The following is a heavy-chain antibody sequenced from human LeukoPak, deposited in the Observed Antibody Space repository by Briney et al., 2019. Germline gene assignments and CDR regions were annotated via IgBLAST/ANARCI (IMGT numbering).Heavy chain of an antibody. CDR1: EFVFSDYY. D-gene: IGHD2-2*01. V-gene: IGHV3-23*01. CDR2: ISAGGDST. Sequence: PGGSLRLSCAASEFVFSDYYMSWIRQAPGKGLEWVSAISAGGDSTYYADSVKGRFTISRDNSKNTLYLQMSSLRAEDTAVYYCAKTGVDCSSTSCYYYYMDVWGKGTTVTVSS. J-gene: IGHJ6*03. CDR3: AKTGVDCSSTSCYYYYMDV.